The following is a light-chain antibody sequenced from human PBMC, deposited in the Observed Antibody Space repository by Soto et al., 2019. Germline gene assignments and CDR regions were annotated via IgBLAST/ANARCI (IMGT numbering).Light chain of an antibody. J-gene: IGKJ2*02. CDR2: AAS. V-gene: IGKV3-20*01. CDR3: HQYGRSPCT. Sequence: EVVLTQSPGTLSLSPGERATLSCRASESVSSSYLAWYQQRPGQAPRLLIYAASIRATGIPDRFSGSGSGTESPPNISSMEHEDFAVYYSHQYGRSPCTFGQGTKLEIK. CDR1: ESVSSSY.